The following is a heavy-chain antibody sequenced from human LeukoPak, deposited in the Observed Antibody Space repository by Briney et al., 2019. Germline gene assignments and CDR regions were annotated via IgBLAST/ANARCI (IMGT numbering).Heavy chain of an antibody. J-gene: IGHJ6*02. D-gene: IGHD6-19*01. CDR1: GFTFDDYA. CDR2: INGDGDRT. V-gene: IGHV3-43*02. Sequence: QFGGSLRLSCAASGFTFDDYAMHWVRQPPGKGLEWVSLINGDGDRTFYADSVKGRFTISRDSSKNSLYLQMNSLRTEDTALYYCAKVMVDYSSGWFPYYYYNMDVWGQGTTVTVSS. CDR3: AKVMVDYSSGWFPYYYYNMDV.